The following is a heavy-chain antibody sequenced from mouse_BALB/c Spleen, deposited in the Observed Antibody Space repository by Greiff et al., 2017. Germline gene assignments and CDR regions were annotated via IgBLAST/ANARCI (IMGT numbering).Heavy chain of an antibody. CDR1: GFNSKDYY. CDR3: AITTDYCAY. D-gene: IGHD1-2*01. Sequence: VQLKESGAELVRPGALVKLSCKASGFNSKDYYMHWVKQRPEQGLEWIGWIDPENGNTIYDPKFQGKASITADTSSNTAYLQLSSLTSEDTAVYYCAITTDYCAYWGQGTTLTVSS. CDR2: IDPENGNT. V-gene: IGHV14-1*02. J-gene: IGHJ2*01.